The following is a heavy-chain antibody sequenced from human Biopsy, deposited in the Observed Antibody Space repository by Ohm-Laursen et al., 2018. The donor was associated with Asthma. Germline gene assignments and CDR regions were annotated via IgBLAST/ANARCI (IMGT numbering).Heavy chain of an antibody. CDR1: GGSINNFF. J-gene: IGHJ4*02. CDR3: ARGVDRVTGLLDHFDS. D-gene: IGHD2-21*02. Sequence: TLSLTCTVSGGSINNFFWSWIRQPPGKGLESIGHVYYSGSTNYNPSLKSRVTISIDASKNQFSLKLTSVTAADTAVYYCARGVDRVTGLLDHFDSWGQGTLVTVSS. CDR2: VYYSGST. V-gene: IGHV4-59*01.